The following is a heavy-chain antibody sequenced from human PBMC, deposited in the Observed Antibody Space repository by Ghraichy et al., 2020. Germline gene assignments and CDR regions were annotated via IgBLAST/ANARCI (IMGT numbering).Heavy chain of an antibody. CDR3: ARGTVVTPGMILD. CDR1: GGSISSYY. CDR2: IYYSGST. D-gene: IGHD4-23*01. V-gene: IGHV4-59*01. Sequence: SETLSLTCTVSGGSISSYYWSWIRQPPGKGLEWIGYIYYSGSTNYNPSLKSRVTISVDTSKNQFSLKLSSVTAADTAVYYCARGTVVTPGMILDWGQGTLVTVSS. J-gene: IGHJ4*02.